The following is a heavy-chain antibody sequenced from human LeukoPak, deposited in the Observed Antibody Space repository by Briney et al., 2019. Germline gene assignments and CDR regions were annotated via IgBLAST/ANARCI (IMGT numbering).Heavy chain of an antibody. CDR3: ARPYSSSWYGYYYYGMDV. CDR2: MNPNSGNT. Sequence: ASAKVSCKASGYTFTSYDINWVRQATGQGLEWMGWMNPNSGNTGHAQKFQGRVTMTRNTSISTAYMELSSLRSEDTAVYYCARPYSSSWYGYYYYGMDVWGQGTTVTVSS. J-gene: IGHJ6*02. D-gene: IGHD6-13*01. V-gene: IGHV1-8*01. CDR1: GYTFTSYD.